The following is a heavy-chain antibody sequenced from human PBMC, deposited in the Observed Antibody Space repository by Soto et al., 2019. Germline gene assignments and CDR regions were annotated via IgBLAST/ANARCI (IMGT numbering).Heavy chain of an antibody. CDR2: INHSGST. CDR1: GGSFSGYY. V-gene: IGHV4-34*01. D-gene: IGHD6-13*01. Sequence: SETLSLTCAVYGGSFSGYYWSWIRQPPGKGLEWIGEINHSGSTNYNPSLKSRVTISVDTSKNQFSLKLSSVTAADTAVYYCARLVGDRYSSPKTDFDYWGQGTLVTVSS. J-gene: IGHJ4*02. CDR3: ARLVGDRYSSPKTDFDY.